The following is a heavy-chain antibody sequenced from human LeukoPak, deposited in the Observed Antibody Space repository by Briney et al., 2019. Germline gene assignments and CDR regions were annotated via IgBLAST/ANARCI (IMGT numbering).Heavy chain of an antibody. CDR1: GFTVITND. V-gene: IGHV3-53*01. D-gene: IGHD1-14*01. Sequence: GGSLRLSCAASGFTVITNDMTWVRQAPGKGLEWVSVLYSDGNTKYADSVQGRFTISRDNSKNTLYLEMNSLSPDDTAIYYCARGVEPLAANTLAYWGQGTLVTVSS. CDR3: ARGVEPLAANTLAY. J-gene: IGHJ4*02. CDR2: LYSDGNT.